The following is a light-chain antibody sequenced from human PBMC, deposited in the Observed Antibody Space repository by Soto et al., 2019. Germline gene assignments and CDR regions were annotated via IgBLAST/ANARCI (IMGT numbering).Light chain of an antibody. CDR1: QSVGSY. J-gene: IGKJ4*01. CDR3: QQRNSWPPLT. V-gene: IGKV3-11*01. Sequence: ETVLTQSPATLSLSPGERATLSCRASQSVGSYLAWYQQKPGQAPRLLIYDASNRATGIPARFSGSGSGTDFTLTISSLEPEDFAVYYCQQRNSWPPLTFGGGTKVEIK. CDR2: DAS.